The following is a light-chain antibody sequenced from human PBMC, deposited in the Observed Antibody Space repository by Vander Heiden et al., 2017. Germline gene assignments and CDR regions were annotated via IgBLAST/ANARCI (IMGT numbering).Light chain of an antibody. V-gene: IGKV3-11*01. J-gene: IGKJ1*01. Sequence: EIVLTQSPATLSLSPGERATLSCRASQSVSSYLAWYQQKPGQAPRLLIYDASNRATGIPARFSGSGSGTDFTLTISSLEPEDFAVYCCQQRSNWPPFGQGTKVEIK. CDR2: DAS. CDR3: QQRSNWPP. CDR1: QSVSSY.